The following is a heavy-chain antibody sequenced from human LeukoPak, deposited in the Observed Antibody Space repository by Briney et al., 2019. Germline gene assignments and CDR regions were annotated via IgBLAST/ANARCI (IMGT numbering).Heavy chain of an antibody. CDR1: GFTFSNYA. V-gene: IGHV3-23*01. D-gene: IGHD3-22*01. CDR3: AKDLYDSSGYFDY. CDR2: ISGSGGST. J-gene: IGHJ4*02. Sequence: GGSLRLSCAASGFTFSNYAMSWVRQAPGKGLEWVSAISGSGGSTYYADSVKGRFTISRDNSKNTLYLQMNSLRAEDTAVYYCAKDLYDSSGYFDYWGQGTLVTVSS.